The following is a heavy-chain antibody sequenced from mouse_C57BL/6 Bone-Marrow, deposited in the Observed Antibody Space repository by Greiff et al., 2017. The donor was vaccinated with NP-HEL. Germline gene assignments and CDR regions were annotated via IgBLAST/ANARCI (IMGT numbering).Heavy chain of an antibody. V-gene: IGHV14-2*01. J-gene: IGHJ1*03. CDR3: ARVGANSYWYFEV. Sequence: VQLQQSGAELVKPGASVKLSCTASGFNIKDYYMHWVKQRTEQGLEWIGRIDPEDGETKYAPKFPGKATITADTSSNTAYLQLSSLTSEDTAVYYCARVGANSYWYFEVWGTGTTGTVSS. CDR2: IDPEDGET. D-gene: IGHD3-1*01. CDR1: GFNIKDYY.